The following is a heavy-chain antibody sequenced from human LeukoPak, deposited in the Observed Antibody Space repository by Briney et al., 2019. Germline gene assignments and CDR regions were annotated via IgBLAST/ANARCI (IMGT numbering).Heavy chain of an antibody. D-gene: IGHD2-2*01. Sequence: EASVKVSCKASGGTFSSYTISSVRQAPGQGLEWMGRIIPILGIANYAQKFQGRVTITADKSTSTAYMELSSLRSEDTAVYYCARLSGYCSSTSCSVRGDYWGQGTLVTVSS. CDR1: GGTFSSYT. CDR3: ARLSGYCSSTSCSVRGDY. V-gene: IGHV1-69*02. CDR2: IIPILGIA. J-gene: IGHJ4*02.